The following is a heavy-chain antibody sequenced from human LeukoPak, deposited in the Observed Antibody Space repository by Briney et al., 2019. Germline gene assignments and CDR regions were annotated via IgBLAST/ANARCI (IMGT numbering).Heavy chain of an antibody. Sequence: SETLSLTCTVSGGSISSYYWSWIRQPAGKGLEWIWRIHTSGSTNYNPSLKSRVTMSVDTPKNQFSLKLSSVTAADTAVYYCARLTGYSSSWYGQGWFDPWGQGTLVTVSS. CDR1: GGSISSYY. D-gene: IGHD6-13*01. CDR3: ARLTGYSSSWYGQGWFDP. V-gene: IGHV4-4*07. J-gene: IGHJ5*02. CDR2: IHTSGST.